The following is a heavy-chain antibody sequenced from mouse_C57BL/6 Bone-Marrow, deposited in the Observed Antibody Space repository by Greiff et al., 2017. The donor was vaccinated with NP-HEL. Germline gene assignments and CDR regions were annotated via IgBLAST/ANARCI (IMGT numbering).Heavy chain of an antibody. CDR2: ISNGGGST. D-gene: IGHD1-1*01. CDR1: GFTFSDYY. J-gene: IGHJ1*03. V-gene: IGHV5-12*01. Sequence: EVKVVESGGGLVQPGGSLKLSCAASGFTFSDYYMYWVRQTPEKRLEWVAYISNGGGSTYYPDTVKGRFTISRDNAKNTLYLQMSRLKSEDTAMYYCARPLYYGGTFDVWGTGTTVTVSS. CDR3: ARPLYYGGTFDV.